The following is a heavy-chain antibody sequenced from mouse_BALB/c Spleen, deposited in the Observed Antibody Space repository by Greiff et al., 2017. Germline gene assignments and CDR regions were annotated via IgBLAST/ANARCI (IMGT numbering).Heavy chain of an antibody. J-gene: IGHJ4*01. CDR1: GFTFSSYA. Sequence: EVQLVESGGGLVKPGGSLKLSCAASGFTFSSYAMSWVRQSPEKRLEWVAEISSGGSYTYYPDTVTGRFTISRDNAKNTLYLEMSSLRSEDTAMYYCARDRYYYGSSRYAMDYWGQGTSVTVSS. CDR2: ISSGGSYT. V-gene: IGHV5-9-4*01. D-gene: IGHD1-1*01. CDR3: ARDRYYYGSSRYAMDY.